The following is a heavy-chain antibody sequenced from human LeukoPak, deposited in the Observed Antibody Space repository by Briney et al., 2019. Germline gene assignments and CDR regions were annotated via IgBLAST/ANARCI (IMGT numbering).Heavy chain of an antibody. CDR3: AKDEAQYFQH. V-gene: IGHV3-30*02. CDR2: IRNDDGSNK. Sequence: GGSLRLSCAASGFTFGNYGMHWVRQAPGKGLEWVAFIRNDDGSNKYYAESVKGRFTISRDNSKNTVHLQMNSLRVEDTAVYYCAKDEAQYFQHWGQGTLVTVSA. CDR1: GFTFGNYG. J-gene: IGHJ1*01.